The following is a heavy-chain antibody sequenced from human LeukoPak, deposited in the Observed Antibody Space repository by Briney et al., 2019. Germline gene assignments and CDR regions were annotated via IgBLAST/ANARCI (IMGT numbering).Heavy chain of an antibody. CDR3: ARVPTLGAFDL. CDR1: GDTVSNKRAT. CDR2: TCYRSEWYS. Sequence: SQTLSRTCAISGDTVSNKRATWIWIRQSPSRGLEYLGRTCYRSEWYSEYAVSVRSRLTINPDTSKNQFSLHLNSVTPEDTAVYYCARVPTLGAFDLWGPGTMVTVSS. J-gene: IGHJ3*01. V-gene: IGHV6-1*01.